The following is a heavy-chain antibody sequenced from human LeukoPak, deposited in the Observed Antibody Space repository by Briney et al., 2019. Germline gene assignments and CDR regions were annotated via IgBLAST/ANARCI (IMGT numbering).Heavy chain of an antibody. CDR2: IYYSGST. J-gene: IGHJ4*02. CDR3: ASADYYRIDF. CDR1: GGSISSSSYY. Sequence: SETLSLTCTVSGGSISSSSYYWGWIRQPPEKGLEWIGSIYYSGSTYYNPSLKSRVTISVDTSKNQFSLKLSSVTAADTSVYFCASADYYRIDFWGQGTLVTVSS. D-gene: IGHD3-10*01. V-gene: IGHV4-39*01.